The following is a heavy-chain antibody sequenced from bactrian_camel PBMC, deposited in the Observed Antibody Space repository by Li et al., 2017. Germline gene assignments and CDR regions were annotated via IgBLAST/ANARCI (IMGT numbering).Heavy chain of an antibody. D-gene: IGHD1*01. CDR1: KDIYSENT. CDR2: IYTGSGAR. J-gene: IGHJ4*01. CDR3: AADLVTDGPFLNDTEYYY. Sequence: VQLVESGGGSVHAGGSLRLSCTASKDIYSENTLGWFRQAPGKEREGVAAIYTGSGARYYGDSAKGRFVISQDDATNTITLHMNSMKPEDTGTYYCAADLVTDGPFLNDTEYYYWGQGTQVTVSS. V-gene: IGHV3S54*01.